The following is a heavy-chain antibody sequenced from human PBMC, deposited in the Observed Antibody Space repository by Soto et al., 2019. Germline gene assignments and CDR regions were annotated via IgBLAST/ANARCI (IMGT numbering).Heavy chain of an antibody. CDR2: ISSGSTYF. CDR1: GFTFSIST. CDR3: ARGDETGLHSSGWSPRF. Sequence: EVQLVESGGGLVKSGGSLTLSCAASGFTFSISTMIWVRQAPGKRLEWVSSISSGSTYFYYADSVKGRFSISRDNAKRSLFLQMNSLRVEDTAVYYCARGDETGLHSSGWSPRFWGQGTLVTVS. V-gene: IGHV3-21*01. J-gene: IGHJ4*02. D-gene: IGHD6-13*01.